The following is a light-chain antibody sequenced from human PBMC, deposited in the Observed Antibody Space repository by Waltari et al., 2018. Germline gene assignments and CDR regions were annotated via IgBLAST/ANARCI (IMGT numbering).Light chain of an antibody. CDR2: DVT. CDR1: SSDIGA. V-gene: IGLV2-8*01. Sequence: QSALTQPPSASGSPGQSVTIPCPGASSDIGAVPWYQHPPGKAPKLLIYDVTKRPSGVPDRFSGSGSGNTASLTVSGLQPEDEADYYCTSDAGSNSNSFYVFGTGTKVTVL. J-gene: IGLJ1*01. CDR3: TSDAGSNSNSFYV.